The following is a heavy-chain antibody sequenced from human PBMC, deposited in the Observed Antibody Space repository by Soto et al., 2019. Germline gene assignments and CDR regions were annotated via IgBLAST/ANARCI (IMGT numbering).Heavy chain of an antibody. CDR3: ASTPRNYYGSGSYFDY. V-gene: IGHV1-18*01. Sequence: QVPLVQSGAEVKKPGASVKVSCKASGYTFTSYGISWVRQAPGQGLEWMGWISAYNGNTNYAQKLQGRVTMTTDTSTSTAYMELRRLRSDDTAVYYCASTPRNYYGSGSYFDYWGQGTLVTVSS. CDR2: ISAYNGNT. CDR1: GYTFTSYG. J-gene: IGHJ4*02. D-gene: IGHD3-10*01.